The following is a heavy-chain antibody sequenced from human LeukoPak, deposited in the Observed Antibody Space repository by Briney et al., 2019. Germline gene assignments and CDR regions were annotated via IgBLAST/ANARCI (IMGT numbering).Heavy chain of an antibody. CDR2: IYWDDDK. CDR3: AHIDIGPGFDY. D-gene: IGHD3/OR15-3a*01. Sequence: SGPTLVNPTQTLTLTCTFSGFSLSTRGVAVGWIRQPPGKALECLALIYWDDDKRYSPSLKSRLTITRDTSENQVVLTMTNMDPVDTATCYCAHIDIGPGFDYWGQGTLVTVSS. V-gene: IGHV2-5*02. CDR1: GFSLSTRGVA. J-gene: IGHJ4*02.